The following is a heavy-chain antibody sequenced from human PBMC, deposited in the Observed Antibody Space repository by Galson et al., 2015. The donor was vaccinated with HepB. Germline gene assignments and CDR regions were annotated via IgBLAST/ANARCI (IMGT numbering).Heavy chain of an antibody. V-gene: IGHV1-69*13. CDR1: GGTFSSYA. D-gene: IGHD2-2*01. J-gene: IGHJ6*02. CDR2: IIPIFGTA. CDR3: ARDGLIRSVVVPAAIPEYYYYYGMDV. Sequence: SVKVSCKASGGTFSSYAISWVRQAPGQGLEWMGGIIPIFGTANYAQKFQGRVTITADESTSTAYMELSSLRSEDPAVYYCARDGLIRSVVVPAAIPEYYYYYGMDVWGQGTTVTVSS.